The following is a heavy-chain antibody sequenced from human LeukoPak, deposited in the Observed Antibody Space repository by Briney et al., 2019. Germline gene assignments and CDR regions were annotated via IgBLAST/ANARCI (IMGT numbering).Heavy chain of an antibody. J-gene: IGHJ6*02. V-gene: IGHV3-21*01. CDR2: ISSSSSYI. Sequence: GGSLRLSCAASGFTFSSYSMNWVRQAPGKGLEWVSSISSSSSYIYYADSVKGRFTISRDNAKNSLYLQMNSLRAEDTAVYYCARAHPVPAAIFDYYYGMDVWGQGTTVTVSS. CDR1: GFTFSSYS. CDR3: ARAHPVPAAIFDYYYGMDV. D-gene: IGHD2-2*02.